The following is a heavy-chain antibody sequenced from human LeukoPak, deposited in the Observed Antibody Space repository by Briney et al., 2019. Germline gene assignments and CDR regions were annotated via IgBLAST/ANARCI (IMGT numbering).Heavy chain of an antibody. CDR2: ISHDGRSD. V-gene: IGHV3-30*04. D-gene: IGHD2-21*02. CDR3: ARPPREVVTYYHGLDV. J-gene: IGHJ6*02. CDR1: GFTFSNYA. Sequence: GGSLRLSCAASGFTFSNYALHWVRQAPGKGLEWVAVISHDGRSDYLADSVKGRFTISRDNSKNTLHLQMNSLRVEDSAMYFCARPPREVVTYYHGLDVWGQGATVIVSS.